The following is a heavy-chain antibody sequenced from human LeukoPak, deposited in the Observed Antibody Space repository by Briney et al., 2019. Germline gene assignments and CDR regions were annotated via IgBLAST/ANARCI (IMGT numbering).Heavy chain of an antibody. V-gene: IGHV3-23*01. CDR2: ISGSGART. Sequence: GGSLRLSCAASGFTFSSYAMSWVRQAPGKGLEWVSGISGSGARTYYADSVKGRFTISRDNTMNSLYLQMSSLRAEDTAVYYCATDRGWRTSGYYLYYFEYWGQGTLVAYSS. J-gene: IGHJ4*02. CDR1: GFTFSSYA. D-gene: IGHD3-3*01. CDR3: ATDRGWRTSGYYLYYFEY.